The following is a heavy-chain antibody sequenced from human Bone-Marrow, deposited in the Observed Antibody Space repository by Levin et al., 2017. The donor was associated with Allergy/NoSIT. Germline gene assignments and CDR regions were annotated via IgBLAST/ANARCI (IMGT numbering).Heavy chain of an antibody. Sequence: GESLKISCKVSGYTLTELSMHWVRQVPGKGLEWMGGFDPEDGGIIYAQKVQGRVTMTEDTSTDTAYMELRSLRSEDTAVYYCATLQRLANYNYPHFYNYGMDVWGPGTTVIVSS. CDR2: FDPEDGGI. D-gene: IGHD1-1*01. V-gene: IGHV1-24*01. CDR1: GYTLTELS. CDR3: ATLQRLANYNYPHFYNYGMDV. J-gene: IGHJ6*02.